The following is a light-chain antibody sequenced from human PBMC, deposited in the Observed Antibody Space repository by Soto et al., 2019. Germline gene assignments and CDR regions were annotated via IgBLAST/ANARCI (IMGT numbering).Light chain of an antibody. Sequence: QSVLTQPPSASGTPGQTVTISCSGSSSNIGSAYIYWYQHLPGTAPKLLIYRNNQRPSGVPDRFSASKSGTSASLAISGIRSEDDADYYCAAWDDSLVVFGGGTQLTVL. CDR3: AAWDDSLVV. J-gene: IGLJ7*01. CDR1: SSNIGSAY. CDR2: RNN. V-gene: IGLV1-47*01.